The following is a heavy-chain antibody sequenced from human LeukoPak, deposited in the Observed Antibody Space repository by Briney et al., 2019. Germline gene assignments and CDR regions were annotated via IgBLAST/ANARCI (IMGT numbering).Heavy chain of an antibody. CDR3: ARLPSGAGRRGYYGMDV. Sequence: SETLSLTCTVSGGSISSYYWSWIRQPPGKGLEWIGYIYYSGSTNYNPSLKSRVTISVDTSKNQFSLKLRSVTAADTAVYYCARLPSGAGRRGYYGMDVWGQGTTVTVSS. J-gene: IGHJ6*02. V-gene: IGHV4-59*01. D-gene: IGHD6-13*01. CDR1: GGSISSYY. CDR2: IYYSGST.